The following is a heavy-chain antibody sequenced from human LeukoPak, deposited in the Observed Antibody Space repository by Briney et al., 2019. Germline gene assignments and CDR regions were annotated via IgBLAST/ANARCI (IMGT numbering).Heavy chain of an antibody. CDR1: GFTFSSYG. CDR3: ARDTSSWLGDYFDY. CDR2: ISYDGSNK. Sequence: GGSLRLSCAASGFTFSSYGMHWVRQAPGKGLEWVAVISYDGSNKYYADSVKGRFTISRDNSKNTLYLQMNSLRAEDTAVYYCARDTSSWLGDYFDYWGQGTLVTVSS. D-gene: IGHD6-13*01. J-gene: IGHJ4*02. V-gene: IGHV3-30*03.